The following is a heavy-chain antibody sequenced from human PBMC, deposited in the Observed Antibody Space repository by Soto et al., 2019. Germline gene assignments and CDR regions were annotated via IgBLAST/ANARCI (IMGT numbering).Heavy chain of an antibody. V-gene: IGHV3-23*01. CDR3: AGFYYYDSSGPTAVDH. CDR1: GFTFSSYA. D-gene: IGHD3-22*01. J-gene: IGHJ4*02. CDR2: ISGSGGST. Sequence: EVQLLESGGGLVQPGGSLRLSCAASGFTFSSYAMSWVRQAPGKGLEWVSAISGSGGSTYYADSVKGRFTISRDNSKNTLYLQMNSLRAEDTAVYYCAGFYYYDSSGPTAVDHWGQGTLVTVSS.